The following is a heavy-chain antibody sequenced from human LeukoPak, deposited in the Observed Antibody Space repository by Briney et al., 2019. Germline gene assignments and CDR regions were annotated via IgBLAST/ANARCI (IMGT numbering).Heavy chain of an antibody. D-gene: IGHD3-3*01. Sequence: GGSLRLSCAASGFTVSSNYMSWVRQAPGKGLEWVSAIYTGGSTYYAGSVKGRFTISRDNSKNTLYLQMGSLRAEDMAVYYCARDSLGYDFWSGYYTIGYYFDYWGQGTLVTVSS. J-gene: IGHJ4*02. CDR3: ARDSLGYDFWSGYYTIGYYFDY. CDR1: GFTVSSNY. CDR2: IYTGGST. V-gene: IGHV3-66*01.